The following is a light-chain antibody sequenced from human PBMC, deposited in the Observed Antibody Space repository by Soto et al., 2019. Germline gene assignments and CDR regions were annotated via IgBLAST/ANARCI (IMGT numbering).Light chain of an antibody. CDR1: QSVSWW. CDR3: QKYDNLPLT. J-gene: IGKJ4*01. Sequence: DIQMTHSPSTLSAPLVSRVTITFRASQSVSWWLAGYQQKPGKVPKLLIFDGSTLETGVPSRFSGSGSGTDFTFTISSLQPEDIATYYCQKYDNLPLTFGGGTKVDIK. CDR2: DGS. V-gene: IGKV1-5*01.